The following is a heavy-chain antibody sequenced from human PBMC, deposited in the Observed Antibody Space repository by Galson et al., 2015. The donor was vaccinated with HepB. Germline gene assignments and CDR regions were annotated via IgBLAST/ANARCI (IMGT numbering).Heavy chain of an antibody. CDR2: FKQDGSEK. Sequence: SLRLSCAASGFTFSSYRMSWVRQAPGQGLEWVANFKQDGSEKHYVDSVQGRFTISRDNIENSLYLQMNSLRAEDTAVYHCAREVLGRWEVFRYNYYGSDVWGQGTTVTVSS. D-gene: IGHD1-26*01. CDR3: AREVLGRWEVFRYNYYGSDV. V-gene: IGHV3-7*03. CDR1: GFTFSSYR. J-gene: IGHJ6*02.